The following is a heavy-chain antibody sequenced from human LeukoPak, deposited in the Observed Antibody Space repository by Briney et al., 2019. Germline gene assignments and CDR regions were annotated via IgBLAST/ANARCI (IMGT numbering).Heavy chain of an antibody. J-gene: IGHJ3*02. D-gene: IGHD3-3*01. CDR1: GYSISSGYY. CDR2: IYHSGST. CDR3: ARGERFLGAFDI. Sequence: PSETLSLTCAVSGYSISSGYYWGWIRQPPGKGLEWIGSIYHSGSTYYNPSLKSRVTISVDTSKNQFSLKLSSVTAADTAVYYCARGERFLGAFDIWGQGTMVTVSS. V-gene: IGHV4-38-2*01.